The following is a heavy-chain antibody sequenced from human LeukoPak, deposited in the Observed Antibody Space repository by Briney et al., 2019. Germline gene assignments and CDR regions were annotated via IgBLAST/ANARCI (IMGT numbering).Heavy chain of an antibody. J-gene: IGHJ4*02. V-gene: IGHV4-59*01. CDR2: IYYSGST. CDR1: GGSISSYY. D-gene: IGHD3-3*01. Sequence: SETLSLTCTVSGGSISSYYWSWIRQPPGKGLEWIGYIYYSGSTNYNPSLKSRVTISVDTSKNQISLKLSSVTAADTAVYYRARVGHDFWSGYQYYFDYWGQGTLVTVSS. CDR3: ARVGHDFWSGYQYYFDY.